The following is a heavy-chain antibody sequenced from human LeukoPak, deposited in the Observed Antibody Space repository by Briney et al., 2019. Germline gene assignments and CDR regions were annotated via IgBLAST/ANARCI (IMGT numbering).Heavy chain of an antibody. V-gene: IGHV3-48*02. CDR3: ATGTVTTD. D-gene: IGHD4-17*01. CDR1: GLTFSSYS. CDR2: ISSSSGSTA. Sequence: GGSLRLSCAASGLTFSSYSMYWVRQAPGKGLEWVSYISSSSGSTAYYADSVKGRFTISRDNAKNSLYLQMNSLRDEDTAIYYCATGTVTTDWGRGTLVTVSS. J-gene: IGHJ4*02.